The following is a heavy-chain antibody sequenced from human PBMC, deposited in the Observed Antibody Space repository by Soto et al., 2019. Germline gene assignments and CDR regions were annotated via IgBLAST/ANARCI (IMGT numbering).Heavy chain of an antibody. CDR1: GGSISSSSYY. D-gene: IGHD5-18*01. CDR3: ARHRTRGYSYGGGDFDL. CDR2: IYYSGST. V-gene: IGHV4-39*01. Sequence: PSETLSLTCTVSGGSISSSSYYWGWIRQPPGKGLEWIGSIYYSGSTYYNPSLKSRVTISVDTSKNQFSLKLSSVTAADTAVYYCARHRTRGYSYGGGDFDLWGRGTLVTVSS. J-gene: IGHJ2*01.